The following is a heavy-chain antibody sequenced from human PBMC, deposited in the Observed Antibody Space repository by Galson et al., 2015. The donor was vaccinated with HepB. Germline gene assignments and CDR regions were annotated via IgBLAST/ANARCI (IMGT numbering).Heavy chain of an antibody. CDR3: ARFRLELTTYDAFDI. D-gene: IGHD4-11*01. J-gene: IGHJ3*02. CDR2: IYPGDSDT. Sequence: QSGAEVKKPGESLKISCKGSGYSFSTYWIGWVRQVPGKGLEEWMGMIYPGDSDTRYSPSFQGQVTISADKSISTAYLQWSSLKASDTAMYYCARFRLELTTYDAFDIWGQGTMVTVSS. CDR1: GYSFSTYW. V-gene: IGHV5-51*01.